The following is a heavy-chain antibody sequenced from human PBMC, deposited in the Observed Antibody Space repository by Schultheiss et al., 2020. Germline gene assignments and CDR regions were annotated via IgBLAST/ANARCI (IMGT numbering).Heavy chain of an antibody. CDR3: AREGYNSGNYDL. CDR1: GFTFSSYS. Sequence: GGSLRLSCAASGFTFSSYSMNWVRQAPGKGLEWVSSISSSSSYIYYADSVKGRFTISRDNAKNSLYLQMNSLRAEDTAVYYCAREGYNSGNYDLWGQGTLVTVSS. CDR2: ISSSSSYI. V-gene: IGHV3-21*01. D-gene: IGHD4-23*01. J-gene: IGHJ5*02.